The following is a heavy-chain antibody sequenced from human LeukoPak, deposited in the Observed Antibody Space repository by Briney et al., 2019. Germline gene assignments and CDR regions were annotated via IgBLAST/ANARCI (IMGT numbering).Heavy chain of an antibody. CDR1: GGSFSGYY. V-gene: IGHV4-34*01. CDR3: ARVVLRRGPGIAVAGSWTPPVDV. D-gene: IGHD6-19*01. CDR2: INHSRST. Sequence: SETLSLTCAVYGGSFSGYYWSWIRQPPGKGPEWIGEINHSRSTSYNPSLKSRVTISVDTSKNQFSLKLSSVTAADTAVYYCARVVLRRGPGIAVAGSWTPPVDVWGQGTTVTVFS. J-gene: IGHJ6*02.